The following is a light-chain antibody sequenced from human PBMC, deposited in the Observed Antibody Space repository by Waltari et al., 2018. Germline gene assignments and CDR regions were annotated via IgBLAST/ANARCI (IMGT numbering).Light chain of an antibody. CDR1: QSISSW. CDR2: DVS. J-gene: IGKJ1*01. CDR3: HQYNSYPWT. V-gene: IGKV1-5*01. Sequence: DIQMTQSPSTLSASVGDRVTITCRASQSISSWLAWYQQKPGKAPKLLIYDVSSLESGVPSRFSGSGSGTKFTLTISSLQPDDFATYYCHQYNSYPWTFGQGTKVEIK.